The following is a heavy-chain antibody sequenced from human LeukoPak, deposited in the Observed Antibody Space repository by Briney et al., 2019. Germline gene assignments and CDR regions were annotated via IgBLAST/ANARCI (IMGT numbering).Heavy chain of an antibody. CDR1: GFTFSNYA. V-gene: IGHV3-30*04. D-gene: IGHD6-19*01. J-gene: IGHJ4*02. CDR3: ARLKAVAGMNLPPDY. Sequence: GGSLRLSCAASGFTFSNYAMHWVRQAPGKELEWVALISYDGSNRDYADSVKGRFTISRDDSKNTLYLQMNSLRAEDTAVYYCARLKAVAGMNLPPDYWGQGTLVTVSS. CDR2: ISYDGSNR.